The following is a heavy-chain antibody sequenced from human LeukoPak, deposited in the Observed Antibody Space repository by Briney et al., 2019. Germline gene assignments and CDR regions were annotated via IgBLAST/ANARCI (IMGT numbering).Heavy chain of an antibody. J-gene: IGHJ5*02. Sequence: ASVKVSCKVSGYTLTELSMHWVRQAPGKGLEWMGGSDPEDGETIYAQKFQGRVTMTEDTSTDTAYMELSSLRSEDTAVYYCATVDCSSTSCYSWFDPWGQGTLVTVSS. CDR3: ATVDCSSTSCYSWFDP. CDR1: GYTLTELS. V-gene: IGHV1-24*01. CDR2: SDPEDGET. D-gene: IGHD2-2*02.